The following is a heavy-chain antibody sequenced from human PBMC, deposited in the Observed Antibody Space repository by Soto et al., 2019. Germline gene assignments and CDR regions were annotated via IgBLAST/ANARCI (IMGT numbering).Heavy chain of an antibody. CDR1: GGSVSSGSYY. V-gene: IGHV4-61*01. CDR2: TYYSGST. Sequence: SETLSLTCTVSGGSVSSGSYYWSWIRQPPGKGLEWIGYTYYSGSTNYNPSLKSRVTISVDTSKNQFSLKLSSVTAADTAVYYCARKAAGTAIDYWGQGTLVTVSS. CDR3: ARKAAGTAIDY. J-gene: IGHJ4*02. D-gene: IGHD6-13*01.